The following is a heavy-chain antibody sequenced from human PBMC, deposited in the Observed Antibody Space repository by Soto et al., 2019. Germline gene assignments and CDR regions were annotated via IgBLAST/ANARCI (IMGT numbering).Heavy chain of an antibody. Sequence: ASVKVSCKTSGYTFTSYDINWVRQATGQGLEWMGWMNPNSGNTGYAQKCQGRVTMTRNTSISTAYMELSSLRSEDTAVYYCAIIYCSSTSCPDAFDIWGLGTMVTVSS. CDR2: MNPNSGNT. V-gene: IGHV1-8*02. D-gene: IGHD2-2*01. CDR3: AIIYCSSTSCPDAFDI. J-gene: IGHJ3*02. CDR1: GYTFTSYD.